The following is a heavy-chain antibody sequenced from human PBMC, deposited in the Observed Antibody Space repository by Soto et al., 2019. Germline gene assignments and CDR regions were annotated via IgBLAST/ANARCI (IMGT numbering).Heavy chain of an antibody. CDR3: ARGLAVAGRPPYFDY. J-gene: IGHJ4*02. CDR1: GGSISSYY. D-gene: IGHD6-19*01. CDR2: IYYSGST. Sequence: LSLTCTVSGGSISSYYWSWIRQPPGKGLEWIGYIYYSGSTNYNPSLKSRVTISVDTSKNQFSLKLSSVTAADTAVYYCARGLAVAGRPPYFDYWGQGTLVTVSS. V-gene: IGHV4-59*01.